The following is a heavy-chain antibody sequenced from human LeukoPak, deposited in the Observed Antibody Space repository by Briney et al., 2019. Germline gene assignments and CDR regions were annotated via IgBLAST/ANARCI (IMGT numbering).Heavy chain of an antibody. CDR3: ASAAVYYYYAMDV. CDR2: INPSGGSP. J-gene: IGHJ6*02. V-gene: IGHV1-46*01. Sequence: GASVKVSCKASGYTFTNYYMHWVRQAPGQGLEWMGIINPSGGSPTYAQKFQGRVTMTRDTSTSAVYMELSSLRSEDTAVYYRASAAVYYYYAMDVWGQGTTVTVSS. D-gene: IGHD6-13*01. CDR1: GYTFTNYY.